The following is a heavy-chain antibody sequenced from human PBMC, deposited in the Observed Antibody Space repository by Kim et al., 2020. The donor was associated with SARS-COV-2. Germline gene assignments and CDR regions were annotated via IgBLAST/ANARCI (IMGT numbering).Heavy chain of an antibody. CDR3: AREHPPSSSWFRYWYFDL. CDR1: GGSFSGYY. Sequence: SETLSLTCAVYGGSFSGYYWSWIRQPPGKGLELIGEINHSGSTNYNPSLKSRVTISVDTSKNQFSLKLSSVTAADTAVYYCAREHPPSSSWFRYWYFDLWGRGTLVTVSS. CDR2: INHSGST. V-gene: IGHV4-34*01. J-gene: IGHJ2*01. D-gene: IGHD6-13*01.